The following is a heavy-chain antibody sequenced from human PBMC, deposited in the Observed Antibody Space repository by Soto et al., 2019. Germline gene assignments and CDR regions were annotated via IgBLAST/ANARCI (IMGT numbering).Heavy chain of an antibody. J-gene: IGHJ3*02. CDR2: INHSGST. CDR1: GGSFSGYY. D-gene: IGHD1-1*01. Sequence: SETLSLTCAVYGGSFSGYYWSWIRQPPGKGLEWIGEINHSGSTNYNPSLKSRVTISVDTSKNQFSLKLSSVTAADTAVYYCARDSLRTTLGDADAFDIWGQGTMVTVSS. CDR3: ARDSLRTTLGDADAFDI. V-gene: IGHV4-34*01.